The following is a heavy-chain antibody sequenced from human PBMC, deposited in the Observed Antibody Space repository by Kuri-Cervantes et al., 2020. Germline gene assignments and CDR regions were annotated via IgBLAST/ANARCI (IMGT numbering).Heavy chain of an antibody. CDR1: GGSISSGGYS. D-gene: IGHD2-21*02. CDR3: ARVNPYCGGDCWGYFDY. V-gene: IGHV4-30-2*01. Sequence: LSWAVSGGSISSGGYSWSWIRQPPGKGLEWIGYIYHSGSTYYNPSLKSRVTISVDRSKNQFSLKLSSVTAADTAVYYCARVNPYCGGDCWGYFDYWGQGTLVTVSS. J-gene: IGHJ4*02. CDR2: IYHSGST.